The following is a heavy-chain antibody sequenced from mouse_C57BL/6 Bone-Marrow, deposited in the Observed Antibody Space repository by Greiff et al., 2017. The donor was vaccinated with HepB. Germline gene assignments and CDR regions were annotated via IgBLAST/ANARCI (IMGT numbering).Heavy chain of an antibody. Sequence: VQLQQSGPELVKPGASVKIPCKASGYTFTDYNMDWVKQSHGKSLEWIGDINPNNGGTIYNQKFKGKATLTVDKSSSTAYMELRSLTSEDTAVYYCARNYYGSPWYFDVWGTGTTVTVSS. J-gene: IGHJ1*03. CDR1: GYTFTDYN. CDR3: ARNYYGSPWYFDV. V-gene: IGHV1-18*01. D-gene: IGHD1-1*01. CDR2: INPNNGGT.